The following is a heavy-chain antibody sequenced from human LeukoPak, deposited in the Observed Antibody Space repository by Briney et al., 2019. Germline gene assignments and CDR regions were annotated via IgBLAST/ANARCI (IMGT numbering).Heavy chain of an antibody. V-gene: IGHV3-30*02. Sequence: GGSLRLSCAASGFTFSSYGMHWVRQAPGKGLEWVAFIRYDGSNKYYADSVKGRFTISRDNSKNTLYLQMDSLRAEDTAVYYCAKDLTDSSGWSPFDYWGQGTLVTVSS. CDR2: IRYDGSNK. J-gene: IGHJ4*02. CDR1: GFTFSSYG. CDR3: AKDLTDSSGWSPFDY. D-gene: IGHD6-19*01.